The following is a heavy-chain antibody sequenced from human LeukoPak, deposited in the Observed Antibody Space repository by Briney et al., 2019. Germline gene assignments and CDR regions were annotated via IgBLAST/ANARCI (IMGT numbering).Heavy chain of an antibody. J-gene: IGHJ4*02. CDR1: GGSISSGGYY. CDR3: ARSHYYDSSGYYG. Sequence: SQTLSLTCTVSGGSISSGGYYWSWIRQHPGKGLEWIGYIYYSGSTYYNPSLKSRVTISVDTSKNQFSLKLSSVTAADTAVYYCARSHYYDSSGYYGWGQGTLVTVSS. D-gene: IGHD3-22*01. CDR2: IYYSGST. V-gene: IGHV4-31*03.